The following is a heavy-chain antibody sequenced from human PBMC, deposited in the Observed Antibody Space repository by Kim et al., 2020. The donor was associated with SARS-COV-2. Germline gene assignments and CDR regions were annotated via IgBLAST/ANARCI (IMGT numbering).Heavy chain of an antibody. D-gene: IGHD2-15*01. J-gene: IGHJ5*02. CDR2: INAGNGDT. CDR3: SRNQRCSCGTCSLPNWFDP. V-gene: IGHV1-3*01. Sequence: ASVKVSCKASGYTFTNYALHWVRQAPGQRLEWMGWINAGNGDTKYSQKFQDRVIITRDTSASTAYMELSSLRSEDTAVYYCSRNQRCSCGTCSLPNWFDPWGQGPLVTVSS. CDR1: GYTFTNYA.